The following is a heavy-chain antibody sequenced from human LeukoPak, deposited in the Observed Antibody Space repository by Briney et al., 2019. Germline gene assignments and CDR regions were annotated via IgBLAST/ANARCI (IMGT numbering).Heavy chain of an antibody. D-gene: IGHD2-2*01. V-gene: IGHV1-69*04. CDR2: IIPILGIA. CDR3: ASTSDCSTTSCPNAFDY. J-gene: IGHJ4*02. CDR1: GGTFSSYA. Sequence: ASVKVSCKASGGTFSSYAISWVRQAPGHGLEWMGRIIPILGIANYAQKFQGRVTITADESTYTAYMELSSLRSEDTAVYYCASTSDCSTTSCPNAFDYWGQGTLVTVSS.